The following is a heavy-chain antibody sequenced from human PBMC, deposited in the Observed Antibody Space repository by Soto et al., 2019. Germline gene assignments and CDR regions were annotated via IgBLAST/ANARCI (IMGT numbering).Heavy chain of an antibody. CDR3: VSWVSAHFDY. Sequence: PGGSLRLSCAASGFTFSSYSMNWVRQAPGKGLEWVSSISSSSSYIYYADSVKGRFTISRDASRNTVHLHMNSLRADDTATYFCVSWVSAHFDYWGHGTPVTVSS. CDR1: GFTFSSYS. CDR2: ISSSSSYI. V-gene: IGHV3-21*04. D-gene: IGHD2-8*01. J-gene: IGHJ4*01.